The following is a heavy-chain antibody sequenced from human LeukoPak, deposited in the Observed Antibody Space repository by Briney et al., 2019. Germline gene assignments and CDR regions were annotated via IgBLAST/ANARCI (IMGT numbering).Heavy chain of an antibody. CDR3: AATLTGDYYFDY. Sequence: SVKVSCKASGGTFSSYAISWVPQAPGQGLEWMGRIIPIFGTANYAQKFQGRVTITTDESTSTAYMELSSLRSEDTAVYYCAATLTGDYYFDYWGQGTLVTVSS. J-gene: IGHJ4*02. D-gene: IGHD2-21*02. CDR2: IIPIFGTA. CDR1: GGTFSSYA. V-gene: IGHV1-69*05.